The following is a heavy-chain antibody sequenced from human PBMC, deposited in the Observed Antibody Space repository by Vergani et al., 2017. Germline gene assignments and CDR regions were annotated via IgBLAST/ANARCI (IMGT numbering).Heavy chain of an antibody. CDR1: GGSISSYY. J-gene: IGHJ4*02. CDR2: MYYSGST. CDR3: ARVDGAPPAAFDY. Sequence: QVQLQESGPGLVKPSETLSLTCTVSGGSISSYYWSWIRQPPGKGLEWIGYMYYSGSTNYNPSLKSRVTIPVDTSKNQFSLKLSSVTAADTAVYYCARVDGAPPAAFDYWGQGTLVTVSS. V-gene: IGHV4-59*01. D-gene: IGHD4-17*01.